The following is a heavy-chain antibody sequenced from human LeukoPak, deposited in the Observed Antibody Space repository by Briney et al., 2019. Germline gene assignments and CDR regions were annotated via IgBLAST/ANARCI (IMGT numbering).Heavy chain of an antibody. V-gene: IGHV4-34*01. CDR3: ARDGRIQLWSRFDP. CDR1: GGSFSGYY. D-gene: IGHD5-18*01. CDR2: INHSGST. Sequence: PSETLSLTCAVYGGSFSGYYWSWIRQPPGKGLEWIGEINHSGSTNYNPSLKSRVTISVDTSKNQFSLKLSSVTAADTAVYYCARDGRIQLWSRFDPWGQGTLVTVSS. J-gene: IGHJ5*02.